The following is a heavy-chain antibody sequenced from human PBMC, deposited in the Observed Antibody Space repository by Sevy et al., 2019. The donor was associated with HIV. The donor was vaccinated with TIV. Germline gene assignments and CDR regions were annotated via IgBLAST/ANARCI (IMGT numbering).Heavy chain of an antibody. D-gene: IGHD5-12*01. Sequence: GGSLRLSCAASGFTFSTYWMTWVRQAPGQGLEWVANIKEDGGAKYYVDSVKGRFTISRDNAKNTLYLQVNNLRAEDTAVYYCARDSPGYDGYADWGQGTLVTVSS. CDR3: ARDSPGYDGYAD. V-gene: IGHV3-7*01. CDR1: GFTFSTYW. CDR2: IKEDGGAK. J-gene: IGHJ1*01.